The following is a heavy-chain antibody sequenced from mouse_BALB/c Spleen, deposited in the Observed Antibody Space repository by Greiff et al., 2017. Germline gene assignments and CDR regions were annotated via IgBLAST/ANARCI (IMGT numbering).Heavy chain of an antibody. V-gene: IGHV5-6-5*01. CDR2: ISSGGST. CDR1: GFTFSSYA. J-gene: IGHJ4*01. CDR3: ARGERGYAMDY. Sequence: EVKVVESGGGLVKPGGSLKLSCAASGFTFSSYAMSWVRQTPEKRLEWVASISSGGSTYYPDSVKGRFTISRDNARNILYLQMSSLRSEDTAMYYCARGERGYAMDYWGQGTSVTVSS.